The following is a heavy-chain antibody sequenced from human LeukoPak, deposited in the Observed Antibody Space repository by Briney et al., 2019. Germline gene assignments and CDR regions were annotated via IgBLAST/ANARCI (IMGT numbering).Heavy chain of an antibody. Sequence: PSETLSLTCTVSGGSISSGGYYWSWIRQPPGKGLEWIGYIYHSGSTYYNPSLKSRVTISVDTSKNQFSLKLSSVTAADTAVYYCASRPWGAAAGPIDYWGQGTLVTVSS. CDR1: GGSISSGGYY. CDR3: ASRPWGAAAGPIDY. V-gene: IGHV4-30-2*01. J-gene: IGHJ4*02. D-gene: IGHD6-13*01. CDR2: IYHSGST.